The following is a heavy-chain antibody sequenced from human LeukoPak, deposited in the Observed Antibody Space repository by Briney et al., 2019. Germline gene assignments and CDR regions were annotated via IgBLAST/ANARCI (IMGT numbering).Heavy chain of an antibody. V-gene: IGHV1-2*02. J-gene: IGHJ4*02. CDR2: INPNSGGT. D-gene: IGHD3-22*01. CDR1: GYTFTGYY. Sequence: GASVKVSCKASGYTFTGYYMHWVRQAPGQGREWMGLINPNSGGTNYAQKFQGRVTMTRDTSISTAYMELSRLRSDDTAVYYCARGAHYHDSSEGFDYWGQGTLVSVSS. CDR3: ARGAHYHDSSEGFDY.